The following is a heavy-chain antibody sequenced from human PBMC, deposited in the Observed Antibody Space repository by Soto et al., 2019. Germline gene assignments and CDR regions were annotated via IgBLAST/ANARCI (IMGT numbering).Heavy chain of an antibody. CDR1: GFTFSDYY. CDR2: ISSSGNTI. D-gene: IGHD3-22*01. Sequence: QVQLVESGGGLVKTSGSLRIACAACGFTFSDYYMSWVRQAPGKGLGWVSYISSSGNTIYYEDAVEGRFTISRNNAKNSVYLQMNSLRAAATALYFCAKMSSENYYDPVFSWGQGTLVTVSS. V-gene: IGHV3-11*01. CDR3: AKMSSENYYDPVFS. J-gene: IGHJ4*02.